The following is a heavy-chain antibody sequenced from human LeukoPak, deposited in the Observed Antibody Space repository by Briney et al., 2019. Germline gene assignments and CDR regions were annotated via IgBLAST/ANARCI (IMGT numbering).Heavy chain of an antibody. CDR3: ARGRRGYSGYESYYFDY. J-gene: IGHJ4*02. D-gene: IGHD5-12*01. CDR1: GGSISSYY. CDR2: IYTSGST. Sequence: SETLSLTCTVSGGSISSYYWSWIRQPAGKGLEWIGRIYTSGSTNYNPSLKSRVTMSVDTSKNQFSLKLSSVTAADTAVYYCARGRRGYSGYESYYFDYWGQGTLVTVSS. V-gene: IGHV4-4*07.